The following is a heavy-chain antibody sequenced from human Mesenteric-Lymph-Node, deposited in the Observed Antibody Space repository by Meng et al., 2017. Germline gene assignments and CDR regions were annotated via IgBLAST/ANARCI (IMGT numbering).Heavy chain of an antibody. J-gene: IGHJ4*02. Sequence: QVQLQESGPGLVKPSQTLSLTCTVSGGSISSGDYYWSWIRQPPGKGLEWIGYIYNSGSTYYNPSLKSRVTISVDTSKNQFSLKLRFVTAADAAVYYCARDSPGGYGYFDSWGQGTLVTVSS. CDR1: GGSISSGDYY. V-gene: IGHV4-30-4*01. CDR2: IYNSGST. D-gene: IGHD5-12*01. CDR3: ARDSPGGYGYFDS.